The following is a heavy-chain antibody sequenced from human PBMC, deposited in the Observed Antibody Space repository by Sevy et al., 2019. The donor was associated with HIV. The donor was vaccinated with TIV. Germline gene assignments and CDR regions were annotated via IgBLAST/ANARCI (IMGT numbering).Heavy chain of an antibody. CDR2: INAGNGNT. V-gene: IGHV1-3*01. Sequence: ASVKVSCKASGYTFTSYAMHWVRQAPGQRLEWMGWINAGNGNTKYSQKFQGRVTITRDTSASTAYMELSSLRSEDPAVYYCARTRFLEWLQSYNWFDPWGQGTLVTVSS. J-gene: IGHJ5*02. CDR3: ARTRFLEWLQSYNWFDP. CDR1: GYTFTSYA. D-gene: IGHD3-3*01.